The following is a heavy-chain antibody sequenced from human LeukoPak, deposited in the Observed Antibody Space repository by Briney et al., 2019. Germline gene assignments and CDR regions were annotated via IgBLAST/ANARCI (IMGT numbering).Heavy chain of an antibody. CDR3: ARPYSGSYRGHDAFDI. Sequence: PGGSLRLSCAASGFTFSSYAMHGVRQAPGKGLEWVAVISYDGSNKYYADSVKGRFTISRDNSKNTLYLQMNSLRAEDTAVYYCARPYSGSYRGHDAFDIWGQGTMVTVSS. J-gene: IGHJ3*02. V-gene: IGHV3-30-3*01. CDR2: ISYDGSNK. CDR1: GFTFSSYA. D-gene: IGHD1-26*01.